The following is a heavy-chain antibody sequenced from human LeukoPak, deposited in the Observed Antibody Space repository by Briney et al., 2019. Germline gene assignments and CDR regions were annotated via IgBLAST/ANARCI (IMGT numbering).Heavy chain of an antibody. CDR3: ARAKPDIVATNVGIDY. Sequence: SETLSLTCTVSGGSISSYYWSWIRQPPGKGLEWIGYIYYSGSTNYNPSLKSRVTISVDTSKNQFSLKLSSVTAADTAVYYCARAKPDIVATNVGIDYWGQGTLVTVSS. D-gene: IGHD5-12*01. V-gene: IGHV4-59*08. CDR1: GGSISSYY. CDR2: IYYSGST. J-gene: IGHJ4*02.